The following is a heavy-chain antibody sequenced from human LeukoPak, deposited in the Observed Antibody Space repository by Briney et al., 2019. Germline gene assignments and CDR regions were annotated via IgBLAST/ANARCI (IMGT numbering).Heavy chain of an antibody. Sequence: GGSLRLSCAASGFTFSTYGMHWVRQAPGKGLEWVAFIGHDATKIYYADSVQGRFTISRDNSKNTLYLEMNSPSGEDTALYYCAKDHVTWGNRYFDHWGQGTLGTVSS. CDR3: AKDHVTWGNRYFDH. V-gene: IGHV3-30*02. D-gene: IGHD3-16*01. CDR2: IGHDATKI. J-gene: IGHJ4*02. CDR1: GFTFSTYG.